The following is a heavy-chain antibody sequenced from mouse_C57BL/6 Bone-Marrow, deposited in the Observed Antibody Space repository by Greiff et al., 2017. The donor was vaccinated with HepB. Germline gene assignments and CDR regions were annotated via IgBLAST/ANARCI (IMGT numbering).Heavy chain of an antibody. CDR1: GFTFSSYA. CDR3: AAAGFAY. CDR2: ISDGGSYT. V-gene: IGHV5-4*01. J-gene: IGHJ3*01. Sequence: EVQGVESGGGLVKPGGSLKLTCAASGFTFSSYAMSWVRQTPEKRLEWVATISDGGSYTYYPANVKGRFTISRDNAKNNLYLQMSHLKSEDTAMYYCAAAGFAYWGQGTLVTVSA.